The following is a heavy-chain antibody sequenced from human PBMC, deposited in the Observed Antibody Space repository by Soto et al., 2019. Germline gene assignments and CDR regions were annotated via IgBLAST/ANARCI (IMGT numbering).Heavy chain of an antibody. D-gene: IGHD6-13*01. CDR1: GFTFSSDS. J-gene: IGHJ6*02. CDR2: ISSSSSYI. CDR3: ARDRIAAANEYYYYYYGMDV. Sequence: GGSLRHSCAASGFTFSSDSMNWVRQAPGKGLEWVSSISSSSSYIYYADSVKGRFTISRDNAKNSLYLQMNSLRAEDTAVYYCARDRIAAANEYYYYYYGMDVWGQGTTVTVSS. V-gene: IGHV3-21*01.